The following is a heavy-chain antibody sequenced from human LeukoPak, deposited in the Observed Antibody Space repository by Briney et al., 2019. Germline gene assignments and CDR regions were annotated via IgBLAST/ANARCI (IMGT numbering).Heavy chain of an antibody. Sequence: GRSLRLSCAASGFTFSSYGMHWVRQAPGKGLEWVAVIWYDGSNKYYADSVKGRFTISRDNSKNTLYLQMNSLRAEDTAVYYCARDLEFEMATIDYWGQGTLVTVSS. CDR1: GFTFSSYG. D-gene: IGHD5-24*01. V-gene: IGHV3-33*01. J-gene: IGHJ4*02. CDR2: IWYDGSNK. CDR3: ARDLEFEMATIDY.